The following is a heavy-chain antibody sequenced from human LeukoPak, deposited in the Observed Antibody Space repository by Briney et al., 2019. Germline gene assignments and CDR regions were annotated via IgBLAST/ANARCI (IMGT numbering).Heavy chain of an antibody. CDR3: AKGLQLWAPIYY. D-gene: IGHD5-18*01. CDR1: GFTFSSYG. Sequence: GGSLRLSCAASGFTFSSYGMHWVRQAPGKGLEWVAVIPYDGSNKFYADSVKGRFTFSRDNSKNTLYLQMNSLRAEDTAVYYCAKGLQLWAPIYYWGQGTLVTVSS. CDR2: IPYDGSNK. V-gene: IGHV3-30*18. J-gene: IGHJ4*02.